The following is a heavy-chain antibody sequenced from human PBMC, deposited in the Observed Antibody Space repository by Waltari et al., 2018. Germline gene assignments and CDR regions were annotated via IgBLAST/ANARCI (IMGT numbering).Heavy chain of an antibody. CDR1: GFTFSNYA. D-gene: IGHD3-16*01. CDR3: TKDPFAGRLGAFDI. V-gene: IGHV3-23*04. J-gene: IGHJ3*02. Sequence: EVQLVESGGGLVQFGGSLRLSCTASGFTFSNYAMTWVRQAPGKGLEWVFSIRDSGVITYNTDSVKGRFIISRDKSKNTLYLQMNSLGAEDTAVYYCTKDPFAGRLGAFDIWGQGTVVTVSS. CDR2: IRDSGVIT.